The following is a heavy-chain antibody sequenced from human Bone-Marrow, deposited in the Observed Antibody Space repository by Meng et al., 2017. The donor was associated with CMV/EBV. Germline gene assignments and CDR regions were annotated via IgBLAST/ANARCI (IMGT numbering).Heavy chain of an antibody. Sequence: GGSLRLSCAASGFTFSDYYMSWIRQAPGKGLEWVSYISSSGSTIYYADSVKGRFTISRDNAKNTLYLQMNSLRAEDTAVYYCAKIKGIVVVPAAIGPYYYYYGMDVWGQGTTVTVSS. CDR1: GFTFSDYY. CDR3: AKIKGIVVVPAAIGPYYYYYGMDV. V-gene: IGHV3-11*04. CDR2: ISSSGSTI. J-gene: IGHJ6*02. D-gene: IGHD2-2*02.